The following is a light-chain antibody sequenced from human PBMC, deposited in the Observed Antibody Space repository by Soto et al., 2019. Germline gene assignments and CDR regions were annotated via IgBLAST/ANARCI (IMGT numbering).Light chain of an antibody. V-gene: IGLV2-14*01. J-gene: IGLJ2*01. CDR1: SRDVGSYNY. CDR3: QSYDSSLSGVV. CDR2: EVT. Sequence: QSVLTQPASVSGSLGQSITISCTGTSRDVGSYNYISWYQQHPGRAPKLIIYEVTNRPSGVSNRFSGSKSGYTASLTISGLQADDEADYYCQSYDSSLSGVVFGGGTKLTVL.